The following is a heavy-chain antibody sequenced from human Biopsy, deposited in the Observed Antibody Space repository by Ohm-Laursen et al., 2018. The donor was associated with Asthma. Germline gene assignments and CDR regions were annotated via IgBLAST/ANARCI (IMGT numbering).Heavy chain of an antibody. CDR2: GGSYYDGGLK. V-gene: IGHV3-30-3*01. D-gene: IGHD3-3*01. J-gene: IGHJ4*02. CDR1: GFTFRSYA. CDR3: ARDVMEWYLPAFDF. Sequence: SLRLSCAAFGFTFRSYAMHWVRQAPGKGLEWVAVGGSYYDGGLKYYADSVNGRFTVSRDGSKNTLYLQMNSLRPDDTAVYYCARDVMEWYLPAFDFWGQGTLVTVSS.